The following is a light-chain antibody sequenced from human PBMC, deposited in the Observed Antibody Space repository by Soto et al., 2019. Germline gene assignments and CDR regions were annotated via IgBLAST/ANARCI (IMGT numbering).Light chain of an antibody. J-gene: IGKJ1*01. V-gene: IGKV3D-15*01. CDR2: AAS. Sequence: ESVLTQSPVTLSLSPGEGATLSGRASQSGSSYLAWYQQKPGQAPRLLIYAASNRATGIPARFSGSGSGTEFTITISSLQSEDFAVYYCQQYNNWPETFGPGTKVDI. CDR1: QSGSSY. CDR3: QQYNNWPET.